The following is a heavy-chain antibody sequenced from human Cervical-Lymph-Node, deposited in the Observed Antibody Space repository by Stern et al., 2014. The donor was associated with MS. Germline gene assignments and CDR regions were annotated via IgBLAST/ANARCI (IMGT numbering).Heavy chain of an antibody. CDR1: GFTFSSHW. J-gene: IGHJ4*02. D-gene: IGHD2-8*02. Sequence: EVQLVQSGGGLVQPGGSLRLSCAASGFTFSSHWMHWVRPVPGKGLVWVSRLNYDGSDTSYADSVWGRFTISRDKANNTLYLQMSSLRVEDTAIYYCVRNWWGPDHWGQGTLVTVSS. CDR2: LNYDGSDT. CDR3: VRNWWGPDH. V-gene: IGHV3-74*02.